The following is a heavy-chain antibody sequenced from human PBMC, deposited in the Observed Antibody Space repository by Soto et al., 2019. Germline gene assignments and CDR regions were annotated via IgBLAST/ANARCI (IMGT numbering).Heavy chain of an antibody. CDR1: GFTFDDYA. Sequence: EVQLVESGGGLVQPGRSLRLSCAASGFTFDDYAMHWVRRVPGKGLEWVSSISWNSNIICYADSVKGRFTISRDNAKNALCMQMNSLRPEDTALYYCAKGGPDGFCSGGRCYFDYWGQGTLVTVSS. CDR2: ISWNSNII. J-gene: IGHJ4*02. V-gene: IGHV3-9*01. D-gene: IGHD2-15*01. CDR3: AKGGPDGFCSGGRCYFDY.